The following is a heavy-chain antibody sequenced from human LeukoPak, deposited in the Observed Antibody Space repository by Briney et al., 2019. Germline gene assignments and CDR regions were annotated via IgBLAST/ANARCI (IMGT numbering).Heavy chain of an antibody. CDR2: IYYSGHT. V-gene: IGHV4-59*01. D-gene: IGHD4-17*01. CDR3: ARAAVTTSRYFQH. J-gene: IGHJ1*01. Sequence: SETLSLTCTVSGGSISSYYWSWIRQPPGKGLEWIGYIYYSGHTNYNPSLKSRVTISEDTSKNQLSLKLSSVTAADTAVYYCARAAVTTSRYFQHWGQGTLVTVSS. CDR1: GGSISSYY.